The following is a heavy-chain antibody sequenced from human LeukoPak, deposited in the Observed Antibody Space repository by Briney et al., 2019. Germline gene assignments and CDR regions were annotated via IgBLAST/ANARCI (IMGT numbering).Heavy chain of an antibody. CDR3: ARDRH. V-gene: IGHV4-38-2*02. CDR1: GGSISDYY. J-gene: IGHJ4*02. Sequence: SETLSLTCIISGGSISDYYWGWIRQPPGKGLEWIGSIYHSGSTYYNPSLKSRVTISVDTSKNQFSLKLSSVTAADTAVYYCARDRHWGQGTLVTVSS. CDR2: IYHSGST.